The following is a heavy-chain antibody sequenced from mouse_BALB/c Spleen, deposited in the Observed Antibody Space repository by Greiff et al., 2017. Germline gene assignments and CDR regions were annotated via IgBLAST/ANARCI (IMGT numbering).Heavy chain of an antibody. CDR2: ISSGGSYT. Sequence: EVKLEESGGGLVKPGGSLKLSCAASGFTFSSYAMSWVRQSPEKRLEWVAEISSGGSYTYYPDTVTGRFTISRDNAKNTLYLEMSSLRSEDTAMYYCARGYYDYDVRRGSAMDYWGQGTSVTVSS. D-gene: IGHD2-4*01. V-gene: IGHV5-9-4*01. CDR1: GFTFSSYA. J-gene: IGHJ4*01. CDR3: ARGYYDYDVRRGSAMDY.